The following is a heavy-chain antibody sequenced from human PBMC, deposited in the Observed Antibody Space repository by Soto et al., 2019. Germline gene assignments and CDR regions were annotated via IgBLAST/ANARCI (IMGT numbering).Heavy chain of an antibody. CDR3: ATDDSSGYKFDP. D-gene: IGHD3-22*01. Sequence: SVKVSCKASGGTFSSYAISWVRQAPGQGLEWMGGIIPIFGTANYAQKFQGRVTITADESTSTAYMELSSLRSEDTAVYYCATDDSSGYKFDPWGQGTLVTVSS. J-gene: IGHJ5*02. CDR1: GGTFSSYA. V-gene: IGHV1-69*13. CDR2: IIPIFGTA.